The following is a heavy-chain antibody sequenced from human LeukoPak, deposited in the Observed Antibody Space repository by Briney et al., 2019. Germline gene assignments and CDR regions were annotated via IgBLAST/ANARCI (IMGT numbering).Heavy chain of an antibody. V-gene: IGHV3-21*01. Sequence: GGSLRLSCAASGFTFSSYSMNWVRQAPGKGLEWVSSISSSSYIYYADSVKGRFTISRDNAKNSLYLQMSSLRAEDTAVYYCARDGGATSPGDFDYWGQGTLVTVSS. D-gene: IGHD1-26*01. CDR1: GFTFSSYS. J-gene: IGHJ4*02. CDR3: ARDGGATSPGDFDY. CDR2: ISSSSYI.